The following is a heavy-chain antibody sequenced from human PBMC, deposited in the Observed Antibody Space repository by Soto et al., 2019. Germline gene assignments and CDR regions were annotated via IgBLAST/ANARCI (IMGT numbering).Heavy chain of an antibody. CDR1: GGSISSGVSSGDYY. D-gene: IGHD4-17*01. J-gene: IGHJ5*02. Sequence: SETLSLTCTVSGGSISSGVSSGDYYWRWICQHPGKGLEWIGYIHYSGSTYFNPSLKSRVTISVDTSKNQFSLKVSSVTAADTAVYYCARSYTTTTEANWFDPWGQGTQVTVSS. CDR2: IHYSGST. V-gene: IGHV4-31*03. CDR3: ARSYTTTTEANWFDP.